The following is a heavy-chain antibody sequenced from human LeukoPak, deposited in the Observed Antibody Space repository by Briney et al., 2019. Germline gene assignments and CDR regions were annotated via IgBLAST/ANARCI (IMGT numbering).Heavy chain of an antibody. CDR3: ARGAPYSGYDTNNWFDP. Sequence: GESLKISCQGSGYSFTSYWIGWVRQMPGKGLEWMGIIYPGDSDTRYSPSFQGQVTISVDKSISTAYLQWSSLKASDTAMYYCARGAPYSGYDTNNWFDPWGQGTLVTVSS. CDR1: GYSFTSYW. D-gene: IGHD5-12*01. J-gene: IGHJ5*02. CDR2: IYPGDSDT. V-gene: IGHV5-51*01.